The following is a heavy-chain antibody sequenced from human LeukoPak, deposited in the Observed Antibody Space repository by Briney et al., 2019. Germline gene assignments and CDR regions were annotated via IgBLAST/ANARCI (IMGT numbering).Heavy chain of an antibody. D-gene: IGHD1-26*01. CDR1: GFTFNTYT. CDR2: ISSSSSYI. CDR3: AKTLSRDSGDAFDI. Sequence: GGSLRLSSADSGFTFNTYTRNSVRQAPGKGLEWVSSISSSSSYIYYADSVKGRFTTSRDNAEKSLYLQLNSLRAEDTAVYYCAKTLSRDSGDAFDIWGQGTMVTVSS. V-gene: IGHV3-21*01. J-gene: IGHJ3*02.